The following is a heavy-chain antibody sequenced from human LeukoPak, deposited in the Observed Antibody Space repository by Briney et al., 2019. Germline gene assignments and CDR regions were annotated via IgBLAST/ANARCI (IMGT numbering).Heavy chain of an antibody. CDR2: ISYDGSNK. CDR1: GFTFSIYA. J-gene: IGHJ6*02. V-gene: IGHV3-30-3*01. Sequence: GGSLRLSCAASGFTFSIYAMHWVRQAPGKGLEWVAVISYDGSNKYYADSVKGRFTISRDNSKNTLYLQMNSLRAEDTAVYYCATRAPRGYCSGGSCYEHYYYGMDVWGQGTTVTVSS. D-gene: IGHD2-15*01. CDR3: ATRAPRGYCSGGSCYEHYYYGMDV.